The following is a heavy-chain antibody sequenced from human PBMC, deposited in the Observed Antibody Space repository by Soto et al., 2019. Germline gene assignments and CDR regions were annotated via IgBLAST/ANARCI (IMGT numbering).Heavy chain of an antibody. Sequence: EVQLVESGGGLVQPGGSLRLSCVASGFTFNNYWMHWVRQTPGKGLVWVSRISGDGIYTNYADSVLGRFTISRDNAKNTLYLQMNGLGVDDTAMFYCTGERLGARQTDALDFWGQGTMVTVSS. CDR2: ISGDGIYT. CDR3: TGERLGARQTDALDF. J-gene: IGHJ3*01. D-gene: IGHD3-16*01. CDR1: GFTFNNYW. V-gene: IGHV3-74*01.